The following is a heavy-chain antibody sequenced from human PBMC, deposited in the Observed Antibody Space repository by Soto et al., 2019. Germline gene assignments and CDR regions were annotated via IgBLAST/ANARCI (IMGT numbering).Heavy chain of an antibody. CDR2: ISAYNGNT. CDR1: GYTFTSYG. Sequence: ASVKVSCKASGYTFTSYGISWVRQAPGQGLEWMGWISAYNGNTNCAQKFQGRVTMTRNTSISTAYMELSSLRSEDTAVYYCAREKGSSGFDPWGQGTLVTVSS. V-gene: IGHV1-18*01. CDR3: AREKGSSGFDP. D-gene: IGHD6-6*01. J-gene: IGHJ5*02.